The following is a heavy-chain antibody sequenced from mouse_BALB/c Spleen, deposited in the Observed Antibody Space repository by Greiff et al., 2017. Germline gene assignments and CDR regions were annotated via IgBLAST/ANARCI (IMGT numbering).Heavy chain of an antibody. D-gene: IGHD2-4*01. CDR1: GYSITSDYA. CDR2: ISYSGST. CDR3: ARGDYDYDGGDYYAMDY. Sequence: EVQLQESGPGLVKPSQSLSLTCTVTGYSITSDYAWNWIRQFPGNKLEWMGYISYSGSTSYNPSLKSRISITRDTSKNQFFLQLNSVTTENTATYYCARGDYDYDGGDYYAMDYWGQGTSVTVSS. V-gene: IGHV3-2*02. J-gene: IGHJ4*01.